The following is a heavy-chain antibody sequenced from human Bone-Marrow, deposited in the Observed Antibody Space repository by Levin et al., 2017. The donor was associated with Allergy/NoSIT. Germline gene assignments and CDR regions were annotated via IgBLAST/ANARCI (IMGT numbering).Heavy chain of an antibody. D-gene: IGHD2-8*01. CDR1: GFTFSTYG. CDR3: ARDEESYGDAFDI. CDR2: ISARRTTM. V-gene: IGHV3-48*01. J-gene: IGHJ3*02. Sequence: GGSLRLSCAASGFTFSTYGMIWVRQAPGKGLEWVSYISARRTTMYYADSVKGRFTISRDDAKNTLYLQMSSLRAEDTAVYYCARDEESYGDAFDIWDQGTMVTVSS.